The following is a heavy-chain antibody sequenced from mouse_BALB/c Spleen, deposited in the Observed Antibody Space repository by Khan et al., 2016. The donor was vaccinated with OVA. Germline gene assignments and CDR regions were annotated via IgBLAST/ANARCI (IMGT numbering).Heavy chain of an antibody. Sequence: VQLKQSGAELVRSGASVKLSCTASGFNFKDYYMHWVMQRPEQGLEWIGWIDPENGDTEYAPKFQGKATMTADTSSNTAYLQLSSLTSEDTAVYYCYSEFYSYWGQGTSVTVSS. CDR2: IDPENGDT. CDR1: GFNFKDYY. D-gene: IGHD1-1*01. J-gene: IGHJ4*01. V-gene: IGHV14-4*02. CDR3: YSEFYSY.